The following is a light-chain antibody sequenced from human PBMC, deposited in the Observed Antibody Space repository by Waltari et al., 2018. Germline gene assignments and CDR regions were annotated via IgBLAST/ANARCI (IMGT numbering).Light chain of an antibody. J-gene: IGKJ4*01. CDR1: QCVGSN. CDR2: GAF. CDR3: QQYSSWPLT. Sequence: EIVMTQSPATLSVSPGERATLSCRASQCVGSNLAWYRQNPGQAPRLLSYGAFTRATGAPARFSGSGSGTEFTLTITSLQSEDFAVYYCQQYSSWPLTFGGGTKVEIK. V-gene: IGKV3-15*01.